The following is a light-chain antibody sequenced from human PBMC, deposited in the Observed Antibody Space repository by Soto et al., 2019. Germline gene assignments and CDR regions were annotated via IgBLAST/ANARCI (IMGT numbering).Light chain of an antibody. CDR1: QSVSSSY. CDR3: QQYGSSSWT. J-gene: IGKJ1*01. V-gene: IGKV3-20*01. CDR2: GTS. Sequence: EIVLTQSPGTLSLSPGETATLSCRASQSVSSSYLAWYQQKPGQAPRLLIYGTSSRATAIPDRFSGSGSGTDFTLTISRLEPEDFAVYYSQQYGSSSWTFGQGTKVEIK.